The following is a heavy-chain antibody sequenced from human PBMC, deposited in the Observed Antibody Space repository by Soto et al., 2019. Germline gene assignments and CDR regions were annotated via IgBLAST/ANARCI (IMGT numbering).Heavy chain of an antibody. CDR1: GDICTNFD. J-gene: IGHJ5*02. CDR2: MRANSGDT. CDR3: ARYIYGQGFKA. Sequence: QVQLVQPGAEVRKPGASVKVSCKASGDICTNFDFNWVRQATGHGLEWIGWMRANSGDTGHDQKFQGRVSMTRDTSMSTAYMELSSLRAEDTAVYYCARYIYGQGFKAWGQGTLVFVSS. V-gene: IGHV1-8*01. D-gene: IGHD3-3*02.